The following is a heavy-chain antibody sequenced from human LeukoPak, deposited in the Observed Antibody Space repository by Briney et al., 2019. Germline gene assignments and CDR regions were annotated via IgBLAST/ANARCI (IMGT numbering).Heavy chain of an antibody. CDR3: ARDLAAAGHYYYMDV. J-gene: IGHJ6*03. D-gene: IGHD6-13*01. CDR2: IYTSGST. Sequence: SETLSLTCTVSGGSISSYYWSWIRQPAGKGLDWIGRIYTSGSTNYNPSLKSRVTMSVDTSKNQFSLKLSSVTAADTAVYYCARDLAAAGHYYYMDVWGKGTTVTVSS. V-gene: IGHV4-4*07. CDR1: GGSISSYY.